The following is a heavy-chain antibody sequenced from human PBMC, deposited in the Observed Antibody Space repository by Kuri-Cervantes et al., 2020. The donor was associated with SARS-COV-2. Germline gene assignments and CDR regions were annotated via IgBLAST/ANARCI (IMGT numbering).Heavy chain of an antibody. D-gene: IGHD2-2*01. J-gene: IGHJ5*02. Sequence: GESLKISCAASGFTFSSYAMSWVRQAPGKGLEWVSAISGSGGSTYYADSVKGRFTISRDNSKNTLYLQMNSLRAEDTAVYYCAKDWGYCSSTNCYDNWLDPWGQGTLVTVSS. CDR1: GFTFSSYA. CDR3: AKDWGYCSSTNCYDNWLDP. V-gene: IGHV3-23*01. CDR2: ISGSGGST.